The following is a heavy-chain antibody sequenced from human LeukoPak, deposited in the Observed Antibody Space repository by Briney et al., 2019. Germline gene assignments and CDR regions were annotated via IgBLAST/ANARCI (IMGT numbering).Heavy chain of an antibody. D-gene: IGHD2-2*01. CDR3: ARDRGYCSSTSCYDPRDLRYYYYYMDV. J-gene: IGHJ6*03. CDR2: IYTSGST. CDR1: GGSISSGSYY. V-gene: IGHV4-61*02. Sequence: PSQTLSLTCTVSGGSISSGSYYWSWIRQPAGTGLEWIGRIYTSGSTNYNPSLKSRVTISVDTSKNQFSLKLSSVTAADTAVYYCARDRGYCSSTSCYDPRDLRYYYYYMDVWGKGTTVTISS.